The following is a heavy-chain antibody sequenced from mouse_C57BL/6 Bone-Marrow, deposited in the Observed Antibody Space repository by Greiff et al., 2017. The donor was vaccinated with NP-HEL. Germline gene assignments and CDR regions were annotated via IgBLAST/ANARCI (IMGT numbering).Heavy chain of an antibody. D-gene: IGHD1-1*01. V-gene: IGHV1-15*01. CDR1: GYTFTDYE. CDR2: IEPETGGT. Sequence: QVQLQQSGAELVRPGASVTLSCKASGYTFTDYEMHWVKQTPVHGLEWIGAIEPETGGTAYNQKFKGKAILTADKPSSTAYMELRSLTSEDSAVYYCTRWGTVVAAYYFDYWGQGTTLTVSS. CDR3: TRWGTVVAAYYFDY. J-gene: IGHJ2*01.